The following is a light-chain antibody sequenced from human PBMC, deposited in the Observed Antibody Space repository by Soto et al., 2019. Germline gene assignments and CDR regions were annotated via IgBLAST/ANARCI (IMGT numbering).Light chain of an antibody. CDR1: QSVSSN. Sequence: EIVMTQSPATLSVSPGERATLSCRTSQSVSSNLAWYQQKPGQAPRLLIYDASTGATGTPARFSGSGSGTEFALTISSLQSEDFAIYYCQQYSDWPPITFGQGTKVDIK. J-gene: IGKJ1*01. V-gene: IGKV3-15*01. CDR2: DAS. CDR3: QQYSDWPPIT.